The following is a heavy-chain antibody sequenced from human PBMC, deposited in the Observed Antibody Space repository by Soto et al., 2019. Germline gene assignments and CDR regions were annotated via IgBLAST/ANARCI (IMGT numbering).Heavy chain of an antibody. D-gene: IGHD1-1*01. V-gene: IGHV4-61*08. CDR1: GGSISSGGYY. Sequence: SETLSLTCTVSGGSISSGGYYWSWIRQHPGKGLEWIGYIYYSGSTYYNPSLKSRVTISVDTSKNQFSLKLSSVTAADTAVYYCARDRPTRPPGKYYGMDVWGQGTTVTVSS. CDR3: ARDRPTRPPGKYYGMDV. J-gene: IGHJ6*02. CDR2: IYYSGST.